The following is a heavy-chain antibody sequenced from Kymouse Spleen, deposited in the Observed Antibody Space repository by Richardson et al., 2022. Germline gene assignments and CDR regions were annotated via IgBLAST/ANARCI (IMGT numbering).Heavy chain of an antibody. D-gene: IGHD3-3*01. V-gene: IGHV3-15*01. J-gene: IGHJ4*02. CDR1: GFTFSNAW. CDR2: IKSKTDGGTT. CDR3: TTHYDFWSGPFDY. Sequence: EVQLVESGGGLVKPGGSLRLSCAASGFTFSNAWMSWVRQAPGKGLEWVGRIKSKTDGGTTDYAAPVKGRFTISRDDSKNTLYLQMNSLKTEDTAVYYCTTHYDFWSGPFDYWGQGTLVTVSS.